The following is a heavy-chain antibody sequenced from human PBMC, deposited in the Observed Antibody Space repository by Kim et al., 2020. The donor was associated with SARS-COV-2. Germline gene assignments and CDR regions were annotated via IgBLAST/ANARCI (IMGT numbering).Heavy chain of an antibody. CDR2: ISYDGSNK. CDR3: AKELYGSGDYYYGMDV. Sequence: GGSLRLSCAASGFTFSSYGMHWVRQAPGKGLEWVAVISYDGSNKYYADSVKGRFTISRDNSKNTLYLQMNSLRAEDTAVYYCAKELYGSGDYYYGMDVWG. V-gene: IGHV3-30*18. CDR1: GFTFSSYG. J-gene: IGHJ6*01. D-gene: IGHD3-10*01.